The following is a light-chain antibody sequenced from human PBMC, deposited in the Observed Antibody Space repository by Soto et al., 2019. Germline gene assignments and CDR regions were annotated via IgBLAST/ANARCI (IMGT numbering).Light chain of an antibody. CDR1: QSVTSSF. CDR3: QHYGSSPT. V-gene: IGKV3-20*01. Sequence: EIVLTQSPGTLSSSPGERATLSCRASQSVTSSFLAWYQQKPGQAPRLLIYGASSRATGIPDRFSGSGSGTDFTLTISRLEPEDFAVYYCQHYGSSPTFGQGTKVDIK. J-gene: IGKJ1*01. CDR2: GAS.